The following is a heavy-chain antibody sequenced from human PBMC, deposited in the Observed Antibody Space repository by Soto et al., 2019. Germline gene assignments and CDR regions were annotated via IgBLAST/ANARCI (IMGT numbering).Heavy chain of an antibody. V-gene: IGHV3-30*18. CDR1: GFTFSRYG. D-gene: IGHD2-15*01. J-gene: IGHJ4*02. CDR2: ISYDGSNK. Sequence: QVQLVESGGGVVQPGRSLRLSCAASGFTFSRYGMHWVRQAPGKGLEWVAVISYDGSNKYYADSVKGRFTISRDNSKNTLYLQMNSLRAEDTAVYYCAKDLPGPYCSGGSCYSDYWGQGTLVTVSS. CDR3: AKDLPGPYCSGGSCYSDY.